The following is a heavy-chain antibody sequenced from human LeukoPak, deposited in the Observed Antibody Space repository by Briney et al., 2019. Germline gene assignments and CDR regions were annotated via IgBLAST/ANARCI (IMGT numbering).Heavy chain of an antibody. V-gene: IGHV3-23*01. CDR1: GFTFSNYA. CDR3: AKILQVGTTSVPNFDS. Sequence: GGALRLSCAASGFTFSNYAINWVRQPPGKGLEWVSIISGSGDTTYYADSVKGRFTISRDNSRNTLYLQMSSLRVEDTAVYYCAKILQVGTTSVPNFDSWGQGTLVTVSS. J-gene: IGHJ4*02. D-gene: IGHD2/OR15-2a*01. CDR2: ISGSGDTT.